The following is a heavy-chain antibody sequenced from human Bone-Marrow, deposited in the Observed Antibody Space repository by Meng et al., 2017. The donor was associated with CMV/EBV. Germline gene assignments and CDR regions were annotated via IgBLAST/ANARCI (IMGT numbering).Heavy chain of an antibody. CDR3: VRGRKYPGSGSYYWGMDV. V-gene: IGHV3-7*01. J-gene: IGHJ6*02. CDR2: IKQDGSEK. Sequence: GGSLRLSCAASGFTFSTYCMNWVRQAPGKGLEWVANIKQDGSEKYYVDSVKGRFTISRDNAKNSLYLEMNSLRAEDAAVYYCVRGRKYPGSGSYYWGMDVWGQGTTVTVSS. CDR1: GFTFSTYC. D-gene: IGHD3-10*01.